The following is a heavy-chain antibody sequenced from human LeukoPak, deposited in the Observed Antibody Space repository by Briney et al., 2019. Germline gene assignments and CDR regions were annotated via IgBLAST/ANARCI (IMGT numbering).Heavy chain of an antibody. CDR2: ISYDGSNK. CDR3: AMEGFDI. Sequence: GGSLRLSCAASGFTFSSYAMHWVRQAPGKGLEWVAVISYDGSNKYYAESVKGRFTISRDNFKNTLYLQMSSLRVEDTAMYYCAMEGFDIWGQGTMVTVSS. CDR1: GFTFSSYA. V-gene: IGHV3-30-3*01. J-gene: IGHJ3*02. D-gene: IGHD3-3*01.